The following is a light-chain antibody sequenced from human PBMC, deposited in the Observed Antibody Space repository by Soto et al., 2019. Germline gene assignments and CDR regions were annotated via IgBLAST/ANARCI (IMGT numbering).Light chain of an antibody. CDR3: QQYGNWPLT. Sequence: EIVLTQSPGTLSLSPGERASLSCRASQSVGNFLVWYQQKLGQAPSLLIYDTSNRATGIPARFSGSGSGTDFTLTISSLEPEDFAIYYCQQYGNWPLTFGGGTKVEIK. CDR2: DTS. V-gene: IGKV3-11*01. J-gene: IGKJ4*01. CDR1: QSVGNF.